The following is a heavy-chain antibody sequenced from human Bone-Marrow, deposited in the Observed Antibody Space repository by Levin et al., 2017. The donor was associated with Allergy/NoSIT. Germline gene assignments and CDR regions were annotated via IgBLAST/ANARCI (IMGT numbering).Heavy chain of an antibody. D-gene: IGHD1-26*01. J-gene: IGHJ4*02. CDR2: ITHSGRT. CDR1: NGSLRGNY. Sequence: SQTLSLPCGVFNGSLRGNYWTWIRQAPGKGLQWIGEITHSGRTNYNPSLKSRLTISVHTSKTHFSLKLTSVTAADTAVYFCARFAIVGTSLLGYWGQGSLVTVSS. V-gene: IGHV4-34*01. CDR3: ARFAIVGTSLLGY.